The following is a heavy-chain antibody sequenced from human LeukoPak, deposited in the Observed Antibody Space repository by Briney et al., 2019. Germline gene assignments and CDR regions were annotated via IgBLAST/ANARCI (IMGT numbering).Heavy chain of an antibody. CDR1: RFTFSSYS. V-gene: IGHV3-23*01. Sequence: GGSLRLSCAASRFTFSSYSMNWVRQAPGKGLEWVSAISGSGGSTYYADSVKGRFTISRDNSKNTLYLQMNSLRAEDTAVYYCAKVDIVVVPAAPHFDYWGQGTLVTVSS. J-gene: IGHJ4*02. CDR2: ISGSGGST. CDR3: AKVDIVVVPAAPHFDY. D-gene: IGHD2-2*03.